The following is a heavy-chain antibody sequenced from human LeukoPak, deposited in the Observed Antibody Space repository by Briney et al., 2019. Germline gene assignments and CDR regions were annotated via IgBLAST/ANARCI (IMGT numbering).Heavy chain of an antibody. D-gene: IGHD3-3*01. Sequence: GGSLRLSCAASGLTLSSYAMHWVRQAPGKGLGGVAVISYDGSNKYYADSVKGRFTISRDNSKNTLYLQMNSLRAEDTAVYYCAREVDCWNYYGMDVWGQGTTVTVSS. CDR1: GLTLSSYA. CDR3: AREVDCWNYYGMDV. CDR2: ISYDGSNK. J-gene: IGHJ6*02. V-gene: IGHV3-30-3*01.